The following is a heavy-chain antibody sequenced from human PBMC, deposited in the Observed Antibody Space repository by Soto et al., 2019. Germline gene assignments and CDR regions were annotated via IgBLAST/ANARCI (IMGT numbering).Heavy chain of an antibody. V-gene: IGHV4-39*01. CDR2: INYSGST. CDR1: GGSISSSSYY. Sequence: QLQLQESGPGLVKPSETLSLTCTVSGGSISSSSYYWGWIRQPPGKGLEWIGSINYSGSTYYNPSLKSRVTISVDTSKNQFSLKLSSVTAADTAVYYCTKNSGWYPGYWGQGTLVTVSS. J-gene: IGHJ4*02. CDR3: TKNSGWYPGY. D-gene: IGHD6-19*01.